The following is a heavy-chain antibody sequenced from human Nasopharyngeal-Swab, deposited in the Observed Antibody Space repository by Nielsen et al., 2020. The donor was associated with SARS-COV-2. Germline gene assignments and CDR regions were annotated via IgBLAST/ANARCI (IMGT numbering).Heavy chain of an antibody. D-gene: IGHD2-15*01. J-gene: IGHJ6*02. Sequence: ASVQVSCKASGYTFTGYYMHWVRQAPGQGLEWMGRINPNSGGTNYAQKFQGRVTMTRDTSISTAYMELSRLRSDDTAVYYCARHPGYCSGGSCYSEYYYYGMDVWGQGTTVTVSS. CDR1: GYTFTGYY. CDR2: INPNSGGT. CDR3: ARHPGYCSGGSCYSEYYYYGMDV. V-gene: IGHV1-2*06.